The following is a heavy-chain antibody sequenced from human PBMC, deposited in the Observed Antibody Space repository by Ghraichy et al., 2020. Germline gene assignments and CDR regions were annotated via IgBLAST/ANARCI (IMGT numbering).Heavy chain of an antibody. Sequence: LSLTCAASGFIFSTSGMHWVRQAPGKGLDWVAVVSYDGNNKYYAGSVKGQFTIHKENSGTTLYLPMNSLRVEETAVYYCAKGTYVWKEGYYFDSWGQGTLVTFSS. CDR3: AKGTYVWKEGYYFDS. D-gene: IGHD2-8*01. V-gene: IGHV3-30*18. CDR1: GFIFSTSG. J-gene: IGHJ4*02. CDR2: VSYDGNNK.